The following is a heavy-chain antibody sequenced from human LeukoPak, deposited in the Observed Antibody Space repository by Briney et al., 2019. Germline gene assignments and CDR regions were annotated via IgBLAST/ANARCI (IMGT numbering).Heavy chain of an antibody. CDR1: GGSISSSSYY. V-gene: IGHV4-61*05. CDR2: IYYSGST. CDR3: ARAGGYLGYMDV. Sequence: PSETLSLTCTVSGGSISSSSYYWGWIRQPPGKGLEWIGDIYYSGSTNYNPSLKSRVTISIDTSQNQFSLKLSSVTAADTAVYYCARAGGYLGYMDVWGKGTTVTISS. J-gene: IGHJ6*03. D-gene: IGHD5-18*01.